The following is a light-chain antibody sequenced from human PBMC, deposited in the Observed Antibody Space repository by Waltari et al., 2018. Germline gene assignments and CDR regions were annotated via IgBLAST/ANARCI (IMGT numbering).Light chain of an antibody. CDR1: SSNIGAGYD. Sequence: QSILTQPPSVSGAPGQRVTIPCTGSSSNIGAGYDVHWYQQVPGTAPKLLIYGNSNRASGVPDRFSGSKSGTSASLDITGLQAEDEADYYCQSYDSSLSGSGVFGGGTKLTVL. CDR2: GNS. CDR3: QSYDSSLSGSGV. V-gene: IGLV1-40*01. J-gene: IGLJ3*02.